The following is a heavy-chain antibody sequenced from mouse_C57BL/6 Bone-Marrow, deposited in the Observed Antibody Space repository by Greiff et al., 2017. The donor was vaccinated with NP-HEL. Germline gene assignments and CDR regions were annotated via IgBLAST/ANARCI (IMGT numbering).Heavy chain of an antibody. CDR3: AKTLYYYGSSLGYFDV. CDR1: GFSLTSYG. J-gene: IGHJ1*03. CDR2: IWRGGST. V-gene: IGHV2-5*01. Sequence: QVQLQQSGPGLVQPSQSLSITCTVSGFSLTSYGVHWVRQSPGKGLEWLGVIWRGGSTDYNAAFMSRLSITKDNSKSQVFFKMNSLQADDTAIYYCAKTLYYYGSSLGYFDVWGTGTTVTVSS. D-gene: IGHD1-1*01.